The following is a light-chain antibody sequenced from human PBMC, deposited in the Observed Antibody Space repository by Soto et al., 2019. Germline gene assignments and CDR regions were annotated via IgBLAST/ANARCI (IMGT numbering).Light chain of an antibody. J-gene: IGKJ4*01. CDR1: QSISSW. CDR2: KAS. Sequence: DIQMTQSPSTLSAYVGDRVTITCRAIQSISSWLAWYQQKPGKAPKLLIYKASSLEGGVPSRFSGSGSRTDFTLTISSLQPDDFATYYCQQYHSYSLTFGGGTKVDIK. V-gene: IGKV1-5*03. CDR3: QQYHSYSLT.